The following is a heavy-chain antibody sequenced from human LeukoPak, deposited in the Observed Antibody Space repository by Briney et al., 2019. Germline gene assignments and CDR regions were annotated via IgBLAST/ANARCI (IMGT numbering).Heavy chain of an antibody. CDR2: ISWNSGSI. D-gene: IGHD6-19*01. CDR1: GFTFDDYA. CDR3: AKRGSGWSRDIDY. J-gene: IGHJ4*02. Sequence: PGRSLRLSCAASGFTFDDYAMHWVRQAPGKGLEWVSGISWNSGSIGYADSVKGRFTISRDNAKNSLYLQMNSLRAEDMALYYCAKRGSGWSRDIDYWGQGTLVTVSS. V-gene: IGHV3-9*03.